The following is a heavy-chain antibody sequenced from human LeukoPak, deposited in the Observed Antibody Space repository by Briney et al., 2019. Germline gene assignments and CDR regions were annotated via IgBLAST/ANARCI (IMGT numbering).Heavy chain of an antibody. CDR2: ISSNGGST. Sequence: GRSLRLSCAASGFTFSSYAMHWVRQAPGKGLEYVSAISSNGGSTYYANSVKGRFTISRDNSKNTLYLQMGSLRAEDMAVYYCTRSYYYYMDVWGKGTTVTVSS. D-gene: IGHD3-10*01. CDR1: GFTFSSYA. CDR3: TRSYYYYMDV. J-gene: IGHJ6*03. V-gene: IGHV3-64*01.